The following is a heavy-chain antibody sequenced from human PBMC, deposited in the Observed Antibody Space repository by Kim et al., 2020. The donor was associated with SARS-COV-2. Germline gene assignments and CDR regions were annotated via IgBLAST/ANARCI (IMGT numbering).Heavy chain of an antibody. CDR2: GK. Sequence: GKKYGQKFQDRVTMTRDTSTSTVYMELTSMGSDDTDVYYCAREGATDAFDIWGQGAMVTVST. J-gene: IGHJ3*02. CDR3: AREGATDAFDI. V-gene: IGHV1-2*02. D-gene: IGHD1-26*01.